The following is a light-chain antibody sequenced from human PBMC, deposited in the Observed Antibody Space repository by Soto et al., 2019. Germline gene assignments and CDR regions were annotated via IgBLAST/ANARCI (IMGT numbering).Light chain of an antibody. Sequence: IQLTQSPSSLSASVGDRVTITCRASQGINTFLAWYQQKPGKAPKLLIYAASTLQSGVPSRFSGSGSGTDFTLTISSLQPEDVATYYCQRYNSAPWTFGQGTKVEIK. V-gene: IGKV1-27*01. J-gene: IGKJ1*01. CDR1: QGINTF. CDR3: QRYNSAPWT. CDR2: AAS.